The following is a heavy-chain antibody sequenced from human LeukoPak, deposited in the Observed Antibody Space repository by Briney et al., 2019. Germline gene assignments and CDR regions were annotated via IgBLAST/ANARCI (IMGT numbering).Heavy chain of an antibody. CDR1: GGSISSSSYY. D-gene: IGHD3-22*01. CDR3: ARDYYDSSGYIVFDY. V-gene: IGHV4-39*02. J-gene: IGHJ4*02. Sequence: SETLSLTCTVSGGSISSSSYYWGWIRQPPGKGLEWIGSIYYSGSTYYNPSLKSRVTISVDTSKNQFSLKLSSVTAADTAVYYCARDYYDSSGYIVFDYWGQGTLATVSS. CDR2: IYYSGST.